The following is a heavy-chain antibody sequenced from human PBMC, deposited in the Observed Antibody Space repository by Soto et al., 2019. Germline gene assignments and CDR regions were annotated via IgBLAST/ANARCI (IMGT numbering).Heavy chain of an antibody. V-gene: IGHV4-31*03. J-gene: IGHJ5*02. CDR1: GGSISSGGYY. Sequence: QVQLQESGPGLVKPSQTLSLTCTVSGGSISSGGYYWSWIRQHPGKGLEWIGYIYYSGSTYYNPSLKSRVTISVDTSKNQFSLKLSSVTAADTAVYYCARGVGQQLVRGTNWFDPWGQGTLVTVSS. CDR3: ARGVGQQLVRGTNWFDP. D-gene: IGHD6-13*01. CDR2: IYYSGST.